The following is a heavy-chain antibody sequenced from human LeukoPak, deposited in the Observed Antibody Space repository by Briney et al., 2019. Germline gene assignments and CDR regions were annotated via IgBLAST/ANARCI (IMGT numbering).Heavy chain of an antibody. CDR1: GYTFIDYF. CDR2: INPNSGVT. CDR3: ARAVSGTLGGASDI. V-gene: IGHV1-2*02. Sequence: ASLKVSCKASGYTFIDYFIHWMRQTPGQGLEWLGWINPNSGVTRYAQKFQDRVTMTRDTAAYMELSSLTSDDTAVYYCARAVSGTLGGASDIWGQGTAVTVSS. J-gene: IGHJ3*02. D-gene: IGHD1-7*01.